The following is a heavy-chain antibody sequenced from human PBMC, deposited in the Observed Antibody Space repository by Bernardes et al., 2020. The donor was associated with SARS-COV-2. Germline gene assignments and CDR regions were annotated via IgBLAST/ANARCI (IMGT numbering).Heavy chain of an antibody. J-gene: IGHJ6*02. CDR1: GFKFGDYA. CDR3: TRARFLGCLDV. CDR2: ISSNTYGWST. D-gene: IGHD2-21*01. V-gene: IGHV3-49*04. Sequence: GGSLRLSCTASGFKFGDYAMSWVRQSPGKGLEWIGFISSNTYGWSTDNAGSVECRFSISRDDSKSVAYLQMNSLKTEDTAVYCCTRARFLGCLDVWGQGT.